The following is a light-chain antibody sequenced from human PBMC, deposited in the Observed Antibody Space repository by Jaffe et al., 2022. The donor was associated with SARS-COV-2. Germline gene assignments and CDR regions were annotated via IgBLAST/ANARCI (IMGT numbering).Light chain of an antibody. V-gene: IGKV1-6*01. CDR2: AAS. Sequence: AIQMTQSPSSLSASVGDRVTITCRASRAIRNDVTWFQQIPGRAPKLLIYAASNVPSGVPSRFSGSGSARDFTLTISSLQPEDFATYYCLQDYDYPWTFGQGTKVEI. CDR1: RAIRND. J-gene: IGKJ1*01. CDR3: LQDYDYPWT.